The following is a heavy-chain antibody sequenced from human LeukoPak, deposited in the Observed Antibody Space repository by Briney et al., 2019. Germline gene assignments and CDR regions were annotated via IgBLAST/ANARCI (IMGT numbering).Heavy chain of an antibody. CDR3: AREKGGRGYQSTVHFDY. D-gene: IGHD5-18*01. Sequence: ASVKVSCKASGYSFTGYYIHWVRQAPGQGLAWMGWINPYSGDTTYAQKFQGRLTLTRDTSISTAYMELTWLRSDDTAVYYCAREKGGRGYQSTVHFDYWGRGTLVTVSS. V-gene: IGHV1-2*02. J-gene: IGHJ4*02. CDR1: GYSFTGYY. CDR2: INPYSGDT.